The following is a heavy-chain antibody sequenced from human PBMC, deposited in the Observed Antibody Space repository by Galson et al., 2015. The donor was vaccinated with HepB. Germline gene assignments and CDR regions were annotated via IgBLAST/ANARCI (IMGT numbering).Heavy chain of an antibody. Sequence: SLRLSCAASGFTFSSYSVNWVRQAPGKGLEWVSYISSSSSTIYYADSVKGRFTISRDNAKNSLYLQMNSLRAEDTAVYYCARIRDDYGDYYFDYWGQGTLVTVSS. CDR3: ARIRDDYGDYYFDY. J-gene: IGHJ4*02. D-gene: IGHD4-17*01. V-gene: IGHV3-48*01. CDR1: GFTFSSYS. CDR2: ISSSSSTI.